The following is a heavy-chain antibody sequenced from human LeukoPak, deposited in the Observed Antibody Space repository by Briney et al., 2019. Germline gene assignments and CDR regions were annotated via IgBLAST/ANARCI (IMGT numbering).Heavy chain of an antibody. D-gene: IGHD2-2*01. V-gene: IGHV4-39*07. CDR2: IYSSGST. CDR3: ARGAIVVVPAASEYNYYYYGMDV. Sequence: SETLSLTCAVSGGSISSSNYYWGWIRQPPGKGLEWIGSIYSSGSTYYNSSLKSRVTISVDTSKNQFSLKLSSVTAADTAVYYCARGAIVVVPAASEYNYYYYGMDVWGQGTTVTVSS. CDR1: GGSISSSNYY. J-gene: IGHJ6*02.